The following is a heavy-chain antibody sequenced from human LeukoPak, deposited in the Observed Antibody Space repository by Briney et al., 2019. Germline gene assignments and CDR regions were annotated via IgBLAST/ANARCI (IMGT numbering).Heavy chain of an antibody. CDR1: GGTFSSYA. D-gene: IGHD3-22*01. CDR2: IIPIFGTA. V-gene: IGHV1-69*13. CDR3: HYYDSTGTLDGDY. J-gene: IGHJ4*02. Sequence: SVKVSCKASGGTFSSYAISWVRQAPGQGLEWMGGIIPIFGTANYAQKFQGRVTITADESTSTAYMELSSLRSEDTAVYYCHYYDSTGTLDGDYWGQGTLVTVSS.